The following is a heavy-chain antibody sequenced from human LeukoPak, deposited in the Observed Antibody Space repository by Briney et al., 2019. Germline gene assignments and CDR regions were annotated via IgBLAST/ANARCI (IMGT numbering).Heavy chain of an antibody. V-gene: IGHV3-9*01. J-gene: IGHJ3*01. D-gene: IGHD5-18*01. CDR1: GFTFDDYA. CDR2: ISWNSGSI. CDR3: AKAEGGVDTAMVRV. Sequence: PGGSLRLSCAASGFTFDDYAMHWVRQAPGKGLEWVSGISWNSGSIGYADSVKGRFTISRDNAKNSLYLQMNSLRAEDTALYYCAKAEGGVDTAMVRVWGQGTMVTVSS.